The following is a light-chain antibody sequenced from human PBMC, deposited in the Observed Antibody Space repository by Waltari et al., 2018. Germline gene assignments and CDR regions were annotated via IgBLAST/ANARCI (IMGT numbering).Light chain of an antibody. CDR2: VNSDGSH. J-gene: IGLJ3*02. CDR1: SGHSSNV. V-gene: IGLV4-69*01. Sequence: QLVLTQSPSASASLGVSVKLTCTLSSGHSSNVIAWLQQQPEKGPRFLMKVNSDGSHRKGDEIPDRFSGSSSGAERYLSISSLQSEDEADYFCQTGGHGTWVFGGGTKLTVL. CDR3: QTGGHGTWV.